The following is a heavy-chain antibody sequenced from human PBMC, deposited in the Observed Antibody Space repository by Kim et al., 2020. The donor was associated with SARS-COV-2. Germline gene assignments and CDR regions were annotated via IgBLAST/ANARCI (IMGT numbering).Heavy chain of an antibody. CDR2: IYPGDSDT. V-gene: IGHV5-51*01. D-gene: IGHD6-13*01. CDR1: GYSFTSYW. Sequence: GESLKISCKGSGYSFTSYWIGWVRQMPGKGLEWMGIIYPGDSDTRYSPSFQGQVTISADKSISTAYLQWSSLKASETAMYYCARRESSSWYGDYFDYWGQGTLVTVSS. J-gene: IGHJ4*02. CDR3: ARRESSSWYGDYFDY.